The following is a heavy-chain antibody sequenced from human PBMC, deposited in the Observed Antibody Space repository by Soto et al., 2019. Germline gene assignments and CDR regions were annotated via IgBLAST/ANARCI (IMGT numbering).Heavy chain of an antibody. CDR1: GGSISRYY. J-gene: IGHJ4*02. V-gene: IGHV4-59*01. Sequence: SETLSLTCTVSGGSISRYYWSWIRQPPGKGLEWIGYIYYSGSTNYNPSLKSRVTISVDTSKNQFSLKLSSVTAADTAVYYCARVGYYYDSSGYWGEFDYWGQGTLVTVSS. D-gene: IGHD3-22*01. CDR3: ARVGYYYDSSGYWGEFDY. CDR2: IYYSGST.